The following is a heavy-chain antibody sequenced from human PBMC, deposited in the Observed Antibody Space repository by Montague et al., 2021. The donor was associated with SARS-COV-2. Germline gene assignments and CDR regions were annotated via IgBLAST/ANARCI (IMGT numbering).Heavy chain of an antibody. D-gene: IGHD6-19*01. CDR2: XXWDDDN. CDR3: AHRQSRQWLAGGYFDY. Sequence: PALVKPTQTLTLTCTFSGFSLSTSGVGVGWIRQPPGKALEWLALXXWDDDNRYSPSLKSRLTITKDTSKNQVVLTMTNMDPVDTATYHWAHRQSRQWLAGGYFDYWGQGTLVTVSS. CDR1: GFSLSTSGVG. V-gene: IGHV2-5*02. J-gene: IGHJ4*02.